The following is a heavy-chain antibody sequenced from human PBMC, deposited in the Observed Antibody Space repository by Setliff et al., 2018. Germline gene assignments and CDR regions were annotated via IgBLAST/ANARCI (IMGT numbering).Heavy chain of an antibody. J-gene: IGHJ4*02. CDR2: INWSGDIT. D-gene: IGHD3-10*01. CDR3: AKDRPQGVNGRSLDY. V-gene: IGHV3-20*04. Sequence: GGSLRLSCAASGFIFDNYGMTWVRQAPGKGLEWVSSINWSGDITGHADSVKGRVTISRDNAKRSLYLQLNSLRAEDTAVYYCAKDRPQGVNGRSLDYWGRGALVTVSS. CDR1: GFIFDNYG.